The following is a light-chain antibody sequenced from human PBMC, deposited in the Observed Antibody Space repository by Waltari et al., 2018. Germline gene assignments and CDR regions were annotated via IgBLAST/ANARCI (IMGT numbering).Light chain of an antibody. CDR3: QQYIKWPYT. Sequence: EVVMTQSPATLSVSPGERATLSCRASQSLGTDLAWYQQKPGQAPRLLIYGASSRATGIPARFSGSGSGKEFSLTISSLQSEDLAVYYCQQYIKWPYTFGQGTQLEIK. J-gene: IGKJ2*01. V-gene: IGKV3-15*01. CDR2: GAS. CDR1: QSLGTD.